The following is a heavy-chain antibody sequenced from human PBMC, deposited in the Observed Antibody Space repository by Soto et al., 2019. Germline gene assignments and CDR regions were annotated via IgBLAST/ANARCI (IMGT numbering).Heavy chain of an antibody. J-gene: IGHJ5*02. Sequence: GGSLRLSCAASGFTFRDSGMSGVRQAPGKGLEWVSAISGSGLTFYADSVKGRFTISRDNPKNTLYLQMNSLRAEDTAVYYCAKDYLRWAQSWGQGTLVTVSS. CDR3: AKDYLRWAQS. CDR2: ISGSGLT. V-gene: IGHV3-23*01. D-gene: IGHD1-26*01. CDR1: GFTFRDSG.